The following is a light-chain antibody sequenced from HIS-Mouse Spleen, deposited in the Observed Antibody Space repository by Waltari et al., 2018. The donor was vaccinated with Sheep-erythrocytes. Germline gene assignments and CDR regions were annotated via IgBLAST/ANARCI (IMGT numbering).Light chain of an antibody. J-gene: IGLJ3*02. CDR2: RNN. CDR1: SSNIGSNY. CDR3: AAWDDSLSGNWV. V-gene: IGLV1-47*01. Sequence: QSVLTQPPSASGTPGQRVPISCSGSSSNIGSNYVYWYQQLPGTAPKLLIYRNNQRPSGVPDRFSGSKSGTSASLAISGLRSEDEADYYCAAWDDSLSGNWVFGGGTKLTV.